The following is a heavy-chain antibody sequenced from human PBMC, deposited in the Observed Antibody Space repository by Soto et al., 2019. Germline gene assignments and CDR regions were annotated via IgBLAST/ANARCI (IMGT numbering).Heavy chain of an antibody. Sequence: GSLRLSCAASGFTFSDYYMTWIRQAPGKGLEWVSFISSSGSTIYYADSVKGRFTISRDNAKNSLYLQMNSLRAEDTAVYYCTRAKMGYYDSSGFWFDPWGQGTLVTVSS. CDR1: GFTFSDYY. CDR3: TRAKMGYYDSSGFWFDP. CDR2: ISSSGSTI. V-gene: IGHV3-11*01. D-gene: IGHD3-22*01. J-gene: IGHJ5*02.